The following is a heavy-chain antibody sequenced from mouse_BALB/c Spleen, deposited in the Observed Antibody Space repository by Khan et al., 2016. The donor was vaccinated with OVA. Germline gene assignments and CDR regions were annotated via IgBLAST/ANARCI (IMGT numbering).Heavy chain of an antibody. Sequence: VQLQQSGPELVKPGALVKISCKASGYTFTAYDINWVKQRPGQGLEWIGWIYPGDGTTEYNENFKGKATLTADTSSNTAYMQLSSLTSEKSAVDFCAREGLRGDGMDYWGQGTSVSVSS. V-gene: IGHV1S56*01. CDR3: AREGLRGDGMDY. CDR1: GYTFTAYD. J-gene: IGHJ4*01. D-gene: IGHD1-1*01. CDR2: IYPGDGTT.